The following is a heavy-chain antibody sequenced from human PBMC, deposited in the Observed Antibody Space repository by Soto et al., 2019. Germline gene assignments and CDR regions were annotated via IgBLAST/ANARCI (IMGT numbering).Heavy chain of an antibody. CDR3: ARTYDSSGPNSGGYGFDI. CDR1: GGSISSYY. D-gene: IGHD3-22*01. Sequence: QVQLQESGPGLVQPSETLSLTCTVSGGSISSYYWSWIRQPPGKGLEWIGYIYYSGSTNYNPSLKSRVTISVDTSKNQFSLKLSSVIAADTAVYYCARTYDSSGPNSGGYGFDIWGQGTMVTVSS. J-gene: IGHJ3*02. CDR2: IYYSGST. V-gene: IGHV4-59*01.